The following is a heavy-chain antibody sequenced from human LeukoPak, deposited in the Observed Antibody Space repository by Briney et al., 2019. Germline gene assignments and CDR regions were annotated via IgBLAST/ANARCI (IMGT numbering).Heavy chain of an antibody. J-gene: IGHJ4*02. CDR1: GYTFTGYY. D-gene: IGHD5-24*01. Sequence: ASVKVSCKASGYTFTGYYIHWVRQAPGQGLEWMGRINCNGGGTSYAQKFQGRVTLTRDTSISTAYIEMSGLTSDDAAVYFCARIGSNYNFDYWGQGTLVTVSP. CDR2: INCNGGGT. CDR3: ARIGSNYNFDY. V-gene: IGHV1-2*06.